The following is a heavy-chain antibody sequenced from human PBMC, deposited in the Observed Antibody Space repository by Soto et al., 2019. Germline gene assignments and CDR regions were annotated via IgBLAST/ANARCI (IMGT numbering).Heavy chain of an antibody. V-gene: IGHV3-23*01. D-gene: IGHD4-17*01. CDR3: AKPPRTYGENNRAHFDY. CDR2: ISGSGGST. Sequence: EVQLLESGGGLVQPGGSLRLSCAASGFTFSSYAMSWDRQAPGKGLEWVSAISGSGGSTYYADSVKGRFTISRDNAKNTLYLQMNSLRAEDTAVYYCAKPPRTYGENNRAHFDYWGQGTLVTVSS. CDR1: GFTFSSYA. J-gene: IGHJ4*02.